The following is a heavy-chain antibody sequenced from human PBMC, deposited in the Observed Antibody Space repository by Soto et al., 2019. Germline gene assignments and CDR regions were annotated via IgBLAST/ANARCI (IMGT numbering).Heavy chain of an antibody. D-gene: IGHD4-4*01. CDR3: ARGAVTGVDYGLDV. V-gene: IGHV4-4*07. CDR1: VGSMTSYY. CDR2: IYTSGGT. Sequence: SETLSLTCSVSVGSMTSYYWSWIRQPAGKGLEWIGRIYTSGGTNYNPSLKSRVTMSRDTSKKQISLKLNSVTAADTAVYYCARGAVTGVDYGLDVWGQGTTVTVSS. J-gene: IGHJ6*02.